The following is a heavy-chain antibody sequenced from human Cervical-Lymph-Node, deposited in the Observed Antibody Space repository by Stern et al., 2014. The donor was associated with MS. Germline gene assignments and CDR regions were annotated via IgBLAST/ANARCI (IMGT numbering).Heavy chain of an antibody. CDR1: GFTFSNFG. V-gene: IGHV3-30*18. Sequence: VQLVESGGGVVQPGRSLRLSCTASGFTFSNFGIHWVRQAPGKGLEWVAGISNDECSKYYEASVKGRFTISRDNSKNTLYLQMNSLRTEDTAMYYCAKDPGYSSGWTPGYWGQGTLVTVSS. D-gene: IGHD6-19*01. CDR2: ISNDECSK. CDR3: AKDPGYSSGWTPGY. J-gene: IGHJ4*02.